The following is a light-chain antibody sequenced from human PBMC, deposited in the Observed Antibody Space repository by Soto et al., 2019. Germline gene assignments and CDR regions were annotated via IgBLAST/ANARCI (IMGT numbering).Light chain of an antibody. J-gene: IGLJ2*01. CDR2: EVS. V-gene: IGLV2-14*01. CDR3: SSYTSSSTLV. CDR1: SSDVGGYNY. Sequence: QSALTQPASVSGSPGQSITISCTGSSSDVGGYNYVSWYQQHPGKAPKLMIYEVSNRPSGVSNRFSGSKSGNTASLTISGLQAADEADYYCSSYTSSSTLVFGRGTKLTVL.